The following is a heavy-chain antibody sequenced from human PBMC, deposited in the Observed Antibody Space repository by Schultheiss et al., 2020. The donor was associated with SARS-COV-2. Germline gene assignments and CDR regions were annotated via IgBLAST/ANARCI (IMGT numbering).Heavy chain of an antibody. Sequence: SQTLSLTCVVSTYSIRSGYYWAWVRQPPGKGLEWIATMYQSGSTYYNPSLESRVTMSVDTSKNQFSLKLSSVAAADTAVYYCARVDSYGDYLDYWGQGTLVTVSS. D-gene: IGHD5-18*01. J-gene: IGHJ4*02. CDR3: ARVDSYGDYLDY. V-gene: IGHV4-38-2*01. CDR2: MYQSGST. CDR1: TYSIRSGYY.